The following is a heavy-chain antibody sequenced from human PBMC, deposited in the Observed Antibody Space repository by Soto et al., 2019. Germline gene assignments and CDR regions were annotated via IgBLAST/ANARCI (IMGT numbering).Heavy chain of an antibody. CDR3: AREDVYSSSWANYYYGMDV. CDR1: GFTFSSNY. J-gene: IGHJ6*02. V-gene: IGHV3-66*01. CDR2: IYSGGST. D-gene: IGHD6-13*01. Sequence: EVQLVESGGGLVQPGGSLRLSCAASGFTFSSNYMSWVRQAPGKGLEWVSVIYSGGSTYYADSVKGRFTISRDNSKNTLYLQMNSLRAEDTAVYYCAREDVYSSSWANYYYGMDVWGQGTTVTVSS.